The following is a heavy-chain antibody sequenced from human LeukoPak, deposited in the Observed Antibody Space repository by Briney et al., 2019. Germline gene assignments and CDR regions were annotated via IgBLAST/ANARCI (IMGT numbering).Heavy chain of an antibody. CDR3: ARDSYYDSSGYGEFDP. D-gene: IGHD3-22*01. CDR1: GYTFTSYG. V-gene: IGHV1-18*01. Sequence: GASVKVSCKASGYTFTSYGISWVRQAPGQGFEWMGWISAYNGNTNYAQKLQGRVTMTTDASTSTAYMELRSLRSDDTAVYYCARDSYYDSSGYGEFDPWGQGTLVTVSS. CDR2: ISAYNGNT. J-gene: IGHJ5*02.